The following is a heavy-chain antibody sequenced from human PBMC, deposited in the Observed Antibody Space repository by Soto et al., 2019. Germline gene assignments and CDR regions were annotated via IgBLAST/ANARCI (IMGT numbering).Heavy chain of an antibody. Sequence: QVQLQESGPGLVKPSETLSLTCTVSGGSISSYYWSWIRQPPGKGLEWIGYIYYSGSTNYNPSLKSRVTISVDTSKNQSSLKLSSVTAADTAVYYCARGRIQLWLGAFDIWGQGTMVTVSS. CDR1: GGSISSYY. V-gene: IGHV4-59*01. CDR2: IYYSGST. J-gene: IGHJ3*02. D-gene: IGHD5-18*01. CDR3: ARGRIQLWLGAFDI.